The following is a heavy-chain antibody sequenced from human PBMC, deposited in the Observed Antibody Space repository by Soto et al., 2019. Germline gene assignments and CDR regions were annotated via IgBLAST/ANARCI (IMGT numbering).Heavy chain of an antibody. CDR3: ARETQRGYSYGKGFDY. Sequence: PAGSLRLSCAASGFTFSSYAMPWARQDPGKGLEWVAVISYDGSNKYYADSVKGRFTISRDNSKNTLYLQMNSLRAEDTAVYYCARETQRGYSYGKGFDYWGQGTLVTGSS. CDR2: ISYDGSNK. J-gene: IGHJ4*02. CDR1: GFTFSSYA. V-gene: IGHV3-30-3*01. D-gene: IGHD5-18*01.